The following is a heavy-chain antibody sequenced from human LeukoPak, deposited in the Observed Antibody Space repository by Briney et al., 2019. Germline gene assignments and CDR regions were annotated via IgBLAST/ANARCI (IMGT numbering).Heavy chain of an antibody. CDR1: GFTFSSYA. CDR3: AKVVTPYYYDSSGLDAFDI. CDR2: ISGSGGST. Sequence: GSLLLSCAASGFTFSSYAMSWVRQAPGKGLEWVSAISGSGGSTYYADSVKDRFTISRDNSKNTLYLQMNSLRAEDTAVYYCAKVVTPYYYDSSGLDAFDIWGQGTMVTVSS. D-gene: IGHD3-22*01. V-gene: IGHV3-23*01. J-gene: IGHJ3*02.